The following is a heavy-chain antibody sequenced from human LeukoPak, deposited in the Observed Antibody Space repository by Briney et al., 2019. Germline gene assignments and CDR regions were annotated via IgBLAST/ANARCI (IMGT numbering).Heavy chain of an antibody. CDR2: IKSDGSTT. V-gene: IGHV3-74*01. J-gene: IGHJ4*02. Sequence: GGSLRLSCAASGFTFSGHWMHWVRQAPGKGLVWVSYIKSDGSTTKYADSVKGRFTISRDNAKNTLYLHMNSLRAEDTAVYYCARDVRGGYHDYWGQGTLVTVSS. CDR3: ARDVRGGYHDY. CDR1: GFTFSGHW. D-gene: IGHD5-18*01.